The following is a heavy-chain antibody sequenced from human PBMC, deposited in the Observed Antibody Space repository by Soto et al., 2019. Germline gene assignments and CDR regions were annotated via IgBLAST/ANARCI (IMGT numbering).Heavy chain of an antibody. Sequence: QVQLQESGPGLVKPSQTLSLTCTVSGVSISSGGYYWSWIRQPPGKGLEWIGYIYYSGYAYYNPSLKSRVIISVDTSKNQFSLKLTSVTAADTAIYYCARRPQGDRGNWFDHWGQGTLVTVSS. J-gene: IGHJ5*02. CDR1: GVSISSGGYY. D-gene: IGHD3-16*01. CDR2: IYYSGYA. CDR3: ARRPQGDRGNWFDH. V-gene: IGHV4-31*03.